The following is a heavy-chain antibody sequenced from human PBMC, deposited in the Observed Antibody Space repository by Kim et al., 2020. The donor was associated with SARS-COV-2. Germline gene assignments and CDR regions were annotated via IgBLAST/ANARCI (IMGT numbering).Heavy chain of an antibody. D-gene: IGHD3-22*01. CDR3: ARDSSGYNDY. CDR2: INAGNGNT. J-gene: IGHJ4*02. V-gene: IGHV1-3*01. Sequence: ASVKVSCKASGYTFTSYAIHWVRQAPGQRLEWMGWINAGNGNTKYSQKFRGRVTITRDTSASTSYMELTSLRSEDTAVYYCARDSSGYNDYWGQGTLVTVSS. CDR1: GYTFTSYA.